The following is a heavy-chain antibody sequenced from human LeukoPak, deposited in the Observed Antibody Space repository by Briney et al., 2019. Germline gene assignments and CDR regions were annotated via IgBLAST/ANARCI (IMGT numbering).Heavy chain of an antibody. J-gene: IGHJ3*02. Sequence: GGSLRLSCAASGFIVSSKDMNWVRQAPGKGLEWVSVIYRGGSADHAESVKGRFTISRDNSKNMLYFQMNSLRVEDTAVYYCRAWLDGFDIWGQGTMVTVSS. D-gene: IGHD5-12*01. CDR3: RAWLDGFDI. CDR1: GFIVSSKD. CDR2: IYRGGSA. V-gene: IGHV3-66*01.